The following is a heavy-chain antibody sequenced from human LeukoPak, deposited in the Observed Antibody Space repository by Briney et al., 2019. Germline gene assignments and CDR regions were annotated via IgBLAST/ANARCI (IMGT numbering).Heavy chain of an antibody. J-gene: IGHJ4*02. D-gene: IGHD3-22*01. CDR1: GYTFTSYA. Sequence: ASVNVSCKASGYTFTSYAMHWVRQAPGQGLEWMGWISAYNGNTNYAQKLQGRVTMTTDTSTSTAYMELRSLRSDDTAVYYCARALYYYDSSGYYPLGYWGQGTLVTVSS. V-gene: IGHV1-18*01. CDR2: ISAYNGNT. CDR3: ARALYYYDSSGYYPLGY.